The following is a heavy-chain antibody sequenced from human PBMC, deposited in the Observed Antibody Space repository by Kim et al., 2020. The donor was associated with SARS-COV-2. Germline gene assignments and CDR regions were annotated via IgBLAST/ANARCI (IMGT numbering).Heavy chain of an antibody. Sequence: GSLRLSCAASGFTIDTYAMSWVRQAPGRGLAWVSGISASGASTYYADSVRGRFTISRDNSKSTVYLQMNSLRGEDTAVYYCARGRSESRYDILTGFPDYYIMDVWGQGTTVTVS. CDR1: GFTIDTYA. CDR2: ISASGAST. D-gene: IGHD3-9*01. CDR3: ARGRSESRYDILTGFPDYYIMDV. V-gene: IGHV3-23*01. J-gene: IGHJ6*02.